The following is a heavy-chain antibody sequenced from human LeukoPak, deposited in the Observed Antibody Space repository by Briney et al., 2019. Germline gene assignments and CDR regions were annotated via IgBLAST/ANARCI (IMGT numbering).Heavy chain of an antibody. CDR2: ISGSGGST. D-gene: IGHD3-9*01. V-gene: IGHV3-23*01. CDR3: AKVWTIRAFPYDAFDI. Sequence: GGSLRLSCAASGFTFSSYAMSWVRQAPGKGLEWVSAISGSGGSTYYADSVKGRFTISRDNSKNTLYLQMNSLRAEDTAVYYCAKVWTIRAFPYDAFDIWGQGTMVTVSS. J-gene: IGHJ3*02. CDR1: GFTFSSYA.